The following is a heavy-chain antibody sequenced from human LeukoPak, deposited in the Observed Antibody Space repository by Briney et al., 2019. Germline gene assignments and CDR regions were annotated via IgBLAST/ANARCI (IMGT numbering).Heavy chain of an antibody. J-gene: IGHJ4*02. D-gene: IGHD6-25*01. CDR3: AREGSGWDFDY. CDR2: NSSSSSTM. CDR1: GFTFSSYS. Sequence: GGSLRLSCAASGFTFSSYSMNWVRQAPGKGLEWVSYNSSSSSTMYYADSVKGRFTISRDNAKNSLYLQMNSLRAEDTAMYYCAREGSGWDFDYWGQGTLVTVSS. V-gene: IGHV3-48*01.